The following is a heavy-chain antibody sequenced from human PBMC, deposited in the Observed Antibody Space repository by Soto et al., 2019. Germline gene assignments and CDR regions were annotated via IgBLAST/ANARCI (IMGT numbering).Heavy chain of an antibody. CDR2: INPTSGGT. Sequence: ASVKVSCKASGYAFPGNYMHWVRQAPGQGLEWMALINPTSGGTNYAQKFQGRVTMTWDTSISTAYMELSRLRSDDTAIYYCARGYCSSSGCSHYFDYWGQGTLVTVSS. CDR1: GYAFPGNY. J-gene: IGHJ4*02. V-gene: IGHV1-2*02. CDR3: ARGYCSSSGCSHYFDY. D-gene: IGHD2-2*01.